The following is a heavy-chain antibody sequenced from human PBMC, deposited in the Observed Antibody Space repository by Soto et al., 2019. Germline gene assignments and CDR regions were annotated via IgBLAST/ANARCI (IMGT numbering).Heavy chain of an antibody. Sequence: PGGSLRLSCAAPGFSVSDNYMNWVRQAPGKGLEWVSVTYIGGSTYYADSVKGRFTISRDNSKNTLSLQMNSLRADDTAVYYCARDRSQAGMDVWGQGTTVTVSS. J-gene: IGHJ6*02. CDR3: ARDRSQAGMDV. CDR1: GFSVSDNY. V-gene: IGHV3-66*01. D-gene: IGHD1-26*01. CDR2: TYIGGST.